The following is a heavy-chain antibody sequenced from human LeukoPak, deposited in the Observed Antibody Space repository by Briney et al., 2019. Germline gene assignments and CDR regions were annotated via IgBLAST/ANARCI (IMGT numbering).Heavy chain of an antibody. CDR3: ARRRDGYNEDFFDY. V-gene: IGHV4-39*01. CDR2: IFHSGST. Sequence: SETLSLTCTVSGVSITSSSYYWVWIRQPPGKGLEWIGSIFHSGSTYYNASLKSRVTISVDTSRNQFSLKLSSVTAADTVVYYCARRRDGYNEDFFDYWGQGTLVTVSS. CDR1: GVSITSSSYY. J-gene: IGHJ4*02. D-gene: IGHD5-24*01.